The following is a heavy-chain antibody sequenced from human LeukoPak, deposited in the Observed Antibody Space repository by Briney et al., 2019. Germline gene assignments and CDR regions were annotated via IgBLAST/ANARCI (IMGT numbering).Heavy chain of an antibody. CDR3: GVNSDY. V-gene: IGHV3-53*01. CDR2: IYSDGST. CDR1: GGSFSGYY. Sequence: ETLSLTCAVYGGSFSGYYWSWVRQAPGKGLEWVSVIYSDGSTYYADSVKGRFTISRDNSNNTMYLQMNSLRVEDTAVYYCGVNSDYWGQGALVTVSS. D-gene: IGHD4-23*01. J-gene: IGHJ4*02.